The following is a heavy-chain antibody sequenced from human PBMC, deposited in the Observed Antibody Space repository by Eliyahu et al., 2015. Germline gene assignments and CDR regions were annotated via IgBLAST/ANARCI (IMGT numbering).Heavy chain of an antibody. D-gene: IGHD1-26*01. J-gene: IGHJ5*02. V-gene: IGHV4-59*01. CDR2: IYYSGST. Sequence: QVQLQESGPGLVKPSETLSLTCTVSGGSISTYYWSWIRQPPGKGLEWIGYIYYSGSTSYNPSLKSRVTISVDTSKNQFSLKLSSVTASDTAVYYCARGGYSGSYYDFFDPWGQGTLVTVSS. CDR1: GGSISTYY. CDR3: ARGGYSGSYYDFFDP.